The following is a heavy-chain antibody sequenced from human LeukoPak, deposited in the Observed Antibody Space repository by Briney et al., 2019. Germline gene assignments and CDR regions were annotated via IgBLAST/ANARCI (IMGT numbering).Heavy chain of an antibody. CDR1: GFSLSTSGVG. J-gene: IGHJ4*02. CDR2: IYWDDDK. V-gene: IGHV2-5*02. Sequence: SGPTLVNPTQTLTLTCTFSGFSLSTSGVGVGWIRQPPGKALEWLALIYWDDDKRYSPSLKSRLTITKDTSKNQVVLTMTNMDPVDTATYYCAWSVETNPTGDFDYWGQGTLVTVFS. D-gene: IGHD7-27*01. CDR3: AWSVETNPTGDFDY.